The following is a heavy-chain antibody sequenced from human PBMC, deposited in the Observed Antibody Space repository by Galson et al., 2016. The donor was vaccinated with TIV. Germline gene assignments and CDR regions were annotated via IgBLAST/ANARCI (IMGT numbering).Heavy chain of an antibody. V-gene: IGHV1-2*02. CDR3: ARDYHGQSGFDS. CDR2: INPKTGGT. J-gene: IGHJ4*02. Sequence: SVKVSCKASGRTFTDYYMHWVRQAPGQGLEWMGWINPKTGGTNYAQKFQGRVTMTRDTSIRTAYMEVVSLRSDDTAVFFCARDYHGQSGFDSWGQGTPVTVSS. D-gene: IGHD1-14*01. CDR1: GRTFTDYY.